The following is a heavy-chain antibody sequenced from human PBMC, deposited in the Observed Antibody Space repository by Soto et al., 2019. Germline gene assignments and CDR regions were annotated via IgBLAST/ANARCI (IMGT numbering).Heavy chain of an antibody. CDR3: AKGSWGGVRGVLNWFDP. Sequence: EVQLLESGGGLVQPGGSLRLSCAASGFSFRDYPMSWVRQAPGKGLEWVSTSSGSGTYTYYADSVKGRFAISRDNSKNTLHLQMNSLRVEDTAVYYCAKGSWGGVRGVLNWFDPWGQGTLVTASS. V-gene: IGHV3-23*01. J-gene: IGHJ5*02. CDR2: SSGSGTYT. CDR1: GFSFRDYP. D-gene: IGHD3-10*01.